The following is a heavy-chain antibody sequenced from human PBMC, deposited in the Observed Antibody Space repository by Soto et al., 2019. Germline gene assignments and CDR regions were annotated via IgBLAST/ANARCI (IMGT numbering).Heavy chain of an antibody. D-gene: IGHD6-19*01. Sequence: ASVKVSCKASGYTFNRHGISWVRQAPGQGLEWMGWISPYTGDTKYVQNFQGRVTMTTDTSTSTAYMELRSLRTDDTAVYYCAADTSGSTSDYYYYYGMDVWGQGTTVTVSS. V-gene: IGHV1-18*01. J-gene: IGHJ6*02. CDR2: ISPYTGDT. CDR3: AADTSGSTSDYYYYYGMDV. CDR1: GYTFNRHG.